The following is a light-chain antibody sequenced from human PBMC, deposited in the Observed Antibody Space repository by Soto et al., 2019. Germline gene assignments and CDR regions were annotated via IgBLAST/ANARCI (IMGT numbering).Light chain of an antibody. CDR2: VAS. Sequence: EIVWTPSPGTLSLSPGERATLSCRASQSVGNNYLAWYQQKPGQAPRLLIYVASSRATGSPDRFSGSGSGTDFTLTISRLEPEAFAMYYCHQHASSHQNFGQGKRLEI. V-gene: IGKV3-20*01. CDR3: HQHASSHQN. CDR1: QSVGNNY. J-gene: IGKJ5*01.